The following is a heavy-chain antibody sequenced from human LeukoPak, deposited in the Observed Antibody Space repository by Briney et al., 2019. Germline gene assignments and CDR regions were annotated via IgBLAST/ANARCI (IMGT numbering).Heavy chain of an antibody. J-gene: IGHJ6*02. V-gene: IGHV3-30*18. Sequence: GGSLRLSCAASGFTFSSYGMHWVRQAPGKGLEWVAVISYDGSNKYYADSVKGRFTISRDNAKRSVFLQMSSLRTEDTALYYCAKAPPPGSYYYGMDVWGQGTTVTVSS. CDR1: GFTFSSYG. CDR3: AKAPPPGSYYYGMDV. CDR2: ISYDGSNK.